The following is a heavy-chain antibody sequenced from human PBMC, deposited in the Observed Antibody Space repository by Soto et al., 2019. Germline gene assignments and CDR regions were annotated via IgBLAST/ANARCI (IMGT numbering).Heavy chain of an antibody. CDR2: ISTKPHNYAT. D-gene: IGHD6-13*01. J-gene: IGHJ6*02. V-gene: IGHV3-73*02. CDR3: SSVKAGV. Sequence: EVQLVESGGGLVQPGGSLKLSCAASGFTFSDSPIYWVRQVSVKGLEWVGRISTKPHNYATTYAGSVKGRFTISRDDSKNTAYLQMNSLKTEDTAVYYCSSVKAGVWGQGTTVIVSS. CDR1: GFTFSDSP.